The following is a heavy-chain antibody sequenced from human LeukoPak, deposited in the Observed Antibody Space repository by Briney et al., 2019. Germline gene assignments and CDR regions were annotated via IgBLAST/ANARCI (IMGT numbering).Heavy chain of an antibody. CDR3: ARGSLTAAGAIDY. V-gene: IGHV3-66*01. CDR1: GFTVSSNY. CDR2: IYIGGGT. Sequence: GGSLRLSCAASGFTVSSNYMSWVRQAPGTGLELVSVIYIGGGTYHADSVKGRFTISRDDSKNTLYLQMNSLRVEDTAVYSCARGSLTAAGAIDYWGQGTLVTVSS. J-gene: IGHJ4*02. D-gene: IGHD6-13*01.